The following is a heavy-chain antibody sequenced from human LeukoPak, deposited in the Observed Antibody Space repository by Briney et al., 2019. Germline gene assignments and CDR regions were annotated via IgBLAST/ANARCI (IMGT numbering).Heavy chain of an antibody. D-gene: IGHD3-3*01. CDR2: INPNSGGT. CDR3: ARRLEDFWSCYLTPNSAFDI. V-gene: IGHV1-2*02. Sequence: ASVKVSCKASGYTFTGYYMHWVRQAPGQGLEWMGWINPNSGGTNYAQKFQGRVTMTRDTSISTAYMELSRLRSDDTAVYYCARRLEDFWSCYLTPNSAFDIWGQGTMVTVSS. J-gene: IGHJ3*02. CDR1: GYTFTGYY.